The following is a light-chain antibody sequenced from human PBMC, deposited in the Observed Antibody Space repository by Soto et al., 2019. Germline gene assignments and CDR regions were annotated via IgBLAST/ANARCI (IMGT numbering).Light chain of an antibody. Sequence: QAVVTQPASVSGAPGQSLTISCTGTSSDIGDYPYVSWYQQHPGEAPKLLISEVSVRPSGVSDRFSGSKSGNTASLTISGLQVEDEANYFCSSYTRSSTLEVFGGGTKVTVL. CDR3: SSYTRSSTLEV. CDR2: EVS. J-gene: IGLJ3*02. CDR1: SSDIGDYPY. V-gene: IGLV2-14*01.